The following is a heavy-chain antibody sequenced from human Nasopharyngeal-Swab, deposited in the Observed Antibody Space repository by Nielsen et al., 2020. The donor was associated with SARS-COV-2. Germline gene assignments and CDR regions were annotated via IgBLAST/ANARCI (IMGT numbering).Heavy chain of an antibody. CDR3: ASLPGGSGSYPYYYYGMDV. J-gene: IGHJ6*02. CDR2: ISSSSSTI. D-gene: IGHD3-10*01. CDR1: GFTFSSYS. V-gene: IGHV3-48*02. Sequence: GESLKISCAASGFTFSSYSMNWVRQAPGKGLEWVSYISSSSSTIYYADSVKGRFTIPRDNAKNSLYLQMNSLRDEDTAVYYCASLPGGSGSYPYYYYGMDVWGQGTTVTVSS.